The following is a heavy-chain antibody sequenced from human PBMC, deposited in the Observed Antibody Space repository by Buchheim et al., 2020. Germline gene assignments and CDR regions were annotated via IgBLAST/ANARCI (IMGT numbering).Heavy chain of an antibody. CDR3: AKDMELYSLIDY. V-gene: IGHV3-30*18. CDR1: GFTFSNYG. Sequence: QVQLVESGGGVVQAGRSLRLSCAASGFTFSNYGMHWVRQAPGKGLEWVAVLSYDGGNKYYADSVKGRFTVSRENSQSTLYLQINSLRAEDTAVYYCAKDMELYSLIDYWGQGTL. CDR2: LSYDGGNK. J-gene: IGHJ4*02. D-gene: IGHD1-7*01.